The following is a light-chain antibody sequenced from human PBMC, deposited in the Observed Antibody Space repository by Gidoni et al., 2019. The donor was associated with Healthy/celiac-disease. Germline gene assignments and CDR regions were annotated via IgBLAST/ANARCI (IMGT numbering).Light chain of an antibody. J-gene: IGLJ1*01. CDR3: QSYDSSLSGSYV. CDR1: SSNTGAGYD. CDR2: GNS. V-gene: IGLV1-40*01. Sequence: QSVLTQTPSVSGAPGQRGTSSCTGSSSNTGAGYDVHWYKQLPGTAPKLLNYGNSHRPSGVPDRFSGSQSGTSASLAITWLQAEDEADYCQSYDSSLSGSYVFGTGTKVTVL.